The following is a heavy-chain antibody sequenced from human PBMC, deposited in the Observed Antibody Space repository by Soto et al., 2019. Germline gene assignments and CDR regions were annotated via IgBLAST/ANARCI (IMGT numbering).Heavy chain of an antibody. CDR1: GFTFSSYS. CDR3: ARARGAVKILETGDYFDY. V-gene: IGHV3-48*02. CDR2: ISSSSSTI. J-gene: IGHJ4*02. Sequence: GGSLRLSCAASGFTFSSYSMNWVRQAPGKGLEWVSYISSSSSTIYYADSVKGRFTISRDNAKNSLYLQMNSLRDEDAAVYYCARARGAVKILETGDYFDYWGQGTLVTVSS. D-gene: IGHD1-1*01.